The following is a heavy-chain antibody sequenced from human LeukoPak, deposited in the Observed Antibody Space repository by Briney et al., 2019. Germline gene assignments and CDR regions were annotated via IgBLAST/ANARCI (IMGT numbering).Heavy chain of an antibody. CDR1: GGSISSGGYY. D-gene: IGHD5-18*01. CDR3: ARAGGESETVTDAFDI. V-gene: IGHV4-30-2*01. Sequence: SQTLSLTCTVSGGSISSGGYYWSWIRQPPGKGLEWIGYIYHSGSTYYNPSPKSRVTISVDRSKNQFSLKLSSVTAADTAVYYCARAGGESETVTDAFDIWGQGTMVTVSS. CDR2: IYHSGST. J-gene: IGHJ3*02.